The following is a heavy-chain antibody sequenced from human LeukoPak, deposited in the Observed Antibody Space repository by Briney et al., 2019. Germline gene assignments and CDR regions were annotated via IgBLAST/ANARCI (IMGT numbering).Heavy chain of an antibody. Sequence: SETLSLTCTVSGGSISSSSYYWGWIRQPPGKGLEWIGSIYYSGSTYYNPSLKSRVTISVDTSKNQFSLKLSSVTAADTAVYYCARAPITMIVVGRLKNWFDPRGQGTLVTVSS. V-gene: IGHV4-39*01. CDR2: IYYSGST. CDR3: ARAPITMIVVGRLKNWFDP. D-gene: IGHD3-22*01. CDR1: GGSISSSSYY. J-gene: IGHJ5*02.